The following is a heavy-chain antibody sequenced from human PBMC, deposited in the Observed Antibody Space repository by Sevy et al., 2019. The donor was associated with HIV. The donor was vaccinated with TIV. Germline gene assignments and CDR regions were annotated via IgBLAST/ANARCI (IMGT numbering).Heavy chain of an antibody. J-gene: IGHJ4*02. CDR3: SISRYGDKPYYFDY. CDR1: GFTFSGSA. D-gene: IGHD4-17*01. Sequence: GGFLRLSCAVPGFTFSGSAIHWVRQASGKGLEWVGRFRVKANGYATAYAASVKGRFTISRDDSKNTAYLQMNSLKTEDTAVYYISISRYGDKPYYFDYWGQGTLVTVSS. V-gene: IGHV3-73*01. CDR2: FRVKANGYAT.